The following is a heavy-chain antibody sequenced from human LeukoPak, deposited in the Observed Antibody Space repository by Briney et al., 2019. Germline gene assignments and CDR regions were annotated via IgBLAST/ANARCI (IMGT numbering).Heavy chain of an antibody. CDR1: GFTLSNYG. J-gene: IGHJ4*02. CDR2: IRYDGSNK. Sequence: GGSLRLSCAASGFTLSNYGMHWVRQAPGKGLEWVAFIRYDGSNKYYPDSVKGRFTISRDNSKNTLYLQMNSLRGEDTAVYYCARPTAGFDYWGQGALVTVSS. V-gene: IGHV3-30*02. D-gene: IGHD4-11*01. CDR3: ARPTAGFDY.